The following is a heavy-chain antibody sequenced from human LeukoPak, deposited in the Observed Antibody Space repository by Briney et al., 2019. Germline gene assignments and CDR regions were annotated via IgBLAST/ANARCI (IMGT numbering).Heavy chain of an antibody. D-gene: IGHD4-23*01. CDR2: IYSGGNT. V-gene: IGHV3-53*01. CDR1: GFTVNSNY. Sequence: PGGSLRLSCAASGFTVNSNYMTWVRQAPGKGLEWVSVIYSGGNTYYADSVKGRFTISRDNSKNTVYLQMNSLRAEDTAVCHCATFQYAGNAGGSVGYWGQGTLVTVSS. J-gene: IGHJ4*02. CDR3: ATFQYAGNAGGSVGY.